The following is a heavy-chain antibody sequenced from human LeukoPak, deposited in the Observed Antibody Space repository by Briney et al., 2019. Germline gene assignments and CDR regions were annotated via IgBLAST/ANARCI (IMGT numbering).Heavy chain of an antibody. D-gene: IGHD2-8*01. Sequence: GESLKISCKGSGYSFTSYWIGWVRQMPGKGLEWMGTIYPGDSDTRYSPSFQGHVTISADKSISTAYLQWSSLKASDTAMYYCATSFQYCTNGVCSPTPYYYYGMDVWGQGTTVTVSS. CDR1: GYSFTSYW. CDR2: IYPGDSDT. CDR3: ATSFQYCTNGVCSPTPYYYYGMDV. V-gene: IGHV5-51*01. J-gene: IGHJ6*02.